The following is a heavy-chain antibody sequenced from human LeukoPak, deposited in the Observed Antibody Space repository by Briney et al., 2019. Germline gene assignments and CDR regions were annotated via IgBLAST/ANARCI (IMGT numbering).Heavy chain of an antibody. J-gene: IGHJ4*02. V-gene: IGHV4-38-2*02. Sequence: PSETLSLTRSVSSYSINSNYYWGWIRQSPGKGLEWIGSIYHTGSTYYNPSLKSRVTISLDASNKQFSLRWSSVPAADTAVYYCARGSHPVTGTLGGYFDPWGQGTLVTVSS. CDR3: ARGSHPVTGTLGGYFDP. D-gene: IGHD6-19*01. CDR1: SYSINSNYY. CDR2: IYHTGST.